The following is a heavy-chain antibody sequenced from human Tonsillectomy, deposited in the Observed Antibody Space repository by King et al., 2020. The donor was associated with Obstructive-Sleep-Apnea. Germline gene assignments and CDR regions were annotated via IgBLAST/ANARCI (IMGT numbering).Heavy chain of an antibody. J-gene: IGHJ4*02. Sequence: VQLVESGGGLVQPGGSLRLSCAASGFTFSRYSMNWVRQAPGKGLEWVSYISSSSSTIYYADSVKGRFTISRDNAKNSLYLQMNSLGAEDTAVYYCARVRTMITFSVSDRSGDPVGMDFDYWGQGTLVTVSS. V-gene: IGHV3-48*04. D-gene: IGHD3-16*01. CDR1: GFTFSRYS. CDR2: ISSSSSTI. CDR3: ARVRTMITFSVSDRSGDPVGMDFDY.